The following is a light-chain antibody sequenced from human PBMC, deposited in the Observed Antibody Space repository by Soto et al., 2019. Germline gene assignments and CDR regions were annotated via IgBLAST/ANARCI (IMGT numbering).Light chain of an antibody. CDR2: GAS. CDR1: QSVSSSY. CDR3: QQYGSSRWT. J-gene: IGKJ1*01. Sequence: IVLTQSPGTLSLSPGERATLSCRASQSVSSSYLAWYRQTPGQAPRLLIYGASSRATGIPDRVSGSGSGTDFTLTISRLEPADFAVYYCQQYGSSRWTFGQGTKVEI. V-gene: IGKV3-20*01.